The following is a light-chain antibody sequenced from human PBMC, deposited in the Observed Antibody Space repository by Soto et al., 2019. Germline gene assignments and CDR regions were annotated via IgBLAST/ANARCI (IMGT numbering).Light chain of an antibody. CDR2: DAS. Sequence: IVLTQSPATLSLCPGETAILSCRASQTVSSYLSWYQHKPGQAPRLLIYDASKRAPGIPARFSGSGSGTDFTLTISSLEPEDFAVYYCQHRSASLTFGQGTRLEI. J-gene: IGKJ5*01. CDR3: QHRSASLT. V-gene: IGKV3-11*01. CDR1: QTVSSY.